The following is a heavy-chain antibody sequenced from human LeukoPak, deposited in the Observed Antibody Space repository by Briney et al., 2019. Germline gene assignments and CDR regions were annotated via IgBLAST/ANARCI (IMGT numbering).Heavy chain of an antibody. V-gene: IGHV3-9*01. D-gene: IGHD4-11*01. J-gene: IGHJ6*02. CDR2: ISWNSGSI. Sequence: PGRSLRLSCAASGFTFDDYAMHWVRQAPGKGLEWVSGISWNSGSIGYADSVKGRFTISRDNAKNSLYLQMNSLRAEDTAVYYCATYDYQSTRGWGQGTTVTVSS. CDR1: GFTFDDYA. CDR3: ATYDYQSTRG.